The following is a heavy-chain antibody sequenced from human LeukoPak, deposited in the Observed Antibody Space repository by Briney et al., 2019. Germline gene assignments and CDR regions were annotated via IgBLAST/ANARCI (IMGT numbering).Heavy chain of an antibody. CDR1: VGSFSGYY. Sequence: PSETLSLTCAVYVGSFSGYYWSWIRQPPGKGLEWIGEINHSGSTNYNPSLKSRVTISVDTSKNQFSLKLSSVTAADTAVYYCARGQTIVGATGDFWGQGTLVTVSS. J-gene: IGHJ4*02. D-gene: IGHD1-26*01. V-gene: IGHV4-34*01. CDR3: ARGQTIVGATGDF. CDR2: INHSGST.